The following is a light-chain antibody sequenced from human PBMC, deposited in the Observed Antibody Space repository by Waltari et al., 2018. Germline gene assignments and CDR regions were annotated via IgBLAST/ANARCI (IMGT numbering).Light chain of an antibody. CDR1: SSDVGAYNY. Sequence: SGSPGQSITISCTGTSSDVGAYNYVSWYQQHPGKAPKLIIFDVSNRPSGVSNRFSGSKSGNTASLTISGLQAEDEADYYCSSYISSSTLELFGGGTSLTVL. V-gene: IGLV2-14*03. J-gene: IGLJ2*01. CDR3: SSYISSSTLEL. CDR2: DVS.